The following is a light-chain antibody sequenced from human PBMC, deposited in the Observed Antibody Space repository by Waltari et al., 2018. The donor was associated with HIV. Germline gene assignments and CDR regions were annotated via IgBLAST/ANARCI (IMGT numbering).Light chain of an antibody. CDR3: STWDDSLSHWV. Sequence: QSVLSQPPSASGTPGQNTSISRSGDLSNIGHRLLYWYQQRPGMAPRLLIYRNDQRPSGVPDRFSGSKSDTSASLAISGLRFEDEADYHCSTWDDSLSHWVFGGGTKLTVL. CDR1: LSNIGHRL. J-gene: IGLJ3*02. CDR2: RND. V-gene: IGLV1-47*01.